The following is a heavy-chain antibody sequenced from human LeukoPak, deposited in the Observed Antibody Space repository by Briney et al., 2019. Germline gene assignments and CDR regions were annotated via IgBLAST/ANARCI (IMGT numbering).Heavy chain of an antibody. J-gene: IGHJ4*02. Sequence: SQTLSLTCAISGDSVSNNNAAWNWIRQSPSRGLEWLGRTYYRSKWYNDYAGSVKSRITINPDTSKNQFSLQLNFVTPEDTAVYYRARDLESGSYEHYFDYWGQGTLVTVSS. CDR3: ARDLESGSYEHYFDY. CDR1: GDSVSNNNAA. V-gene: IGHV6-1*01. CDR2: TYYRSKWYN. D-gene: IGHD1-26*01.